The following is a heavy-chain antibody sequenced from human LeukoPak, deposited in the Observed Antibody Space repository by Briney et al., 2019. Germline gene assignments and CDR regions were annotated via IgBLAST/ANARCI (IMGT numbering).Heavy chain of an antibody. Sequence: HTGGSLRLSCAASGFTFSTYWMSWVRQAPGKGLEWMASIDQHGSEKYYVDSVKGRFTIYRDNAKNSLYLQVNSLRAEDTAVYYCVGGRGDSSGWIYWGQGTLVTVSS. D-gene: IGHD6-19*01. V-gene: IGHV3-7*04. CDR1: GFTFSTYW. CDR2: IDQHGSEK. J-gene: IGHJ4*02. CDR3: VGGRGDSSGWIY.